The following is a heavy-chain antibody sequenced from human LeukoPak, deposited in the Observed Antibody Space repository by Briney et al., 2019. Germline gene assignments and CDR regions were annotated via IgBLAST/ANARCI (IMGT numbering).Heavy chain of an antibody. CDR2: ITTTRSTYI. Sequence: GGSLRLSCAASGFTFSIYPMQWVRQAPGKGLELVSSITTTRSTYIYYADSVKGRFTISRDNAKNSLFLQMSSLRADDTAVYYCARNLVGARPGGSLYYYGMDVWGQGTTVTVSS. J-gene: IGHJ6*02. CDR1: GFTFSIYP. CDR3: ARNLVGARPGGSLYYYGMDV. D-gene: IGHD1-26*01. V-gene: IGHV3-21*01.